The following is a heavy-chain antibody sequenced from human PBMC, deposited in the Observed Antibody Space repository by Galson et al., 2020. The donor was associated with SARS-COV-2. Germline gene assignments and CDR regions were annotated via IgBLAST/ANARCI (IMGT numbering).Heavy chain of an antibody. CDR2: INPSGGST. Sequence: ASVKVSCKASGYTFTGYYMHWVRQAPGQGLEWMGIINPSGGSTSYAQKFQGRVTMTRDTSTSTVYMELSSLRSEDTAVYYCARGYQLLPEGSGRNAFDIWGQGTMVTVSS. D-gene: IGHD2-2*01. CDR3: ARGYQLLPEGSGRNAFDI. CDR1: GYTFTGYY. J-gene: IGHJ3*02. V-gene: IGHV1-46*01.